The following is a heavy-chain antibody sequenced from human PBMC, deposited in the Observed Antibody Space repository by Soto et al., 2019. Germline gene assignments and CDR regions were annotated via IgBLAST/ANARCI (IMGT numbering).Heavy chain of an antibody. CDR1: GASVSSGSGGYY. CDR3: ASIFSYENAAFDI. CDR2: IYYSGST. J-gene: IGHJ3*02. V-gene: IGHV4-31*03. D-gene: IGHD3-16*01. Sequence: QVQLQESGPGLVTPSQTLSLTCTVSGASVSSGSGGYYWSWIRQYPGKGLEWIGFIYYSGSTYYNPSLKRRVSVSLDTSQSQFSLRLTSVTAADTAVYYCASIFSYENAAFDIWGQGTMVTVSS.